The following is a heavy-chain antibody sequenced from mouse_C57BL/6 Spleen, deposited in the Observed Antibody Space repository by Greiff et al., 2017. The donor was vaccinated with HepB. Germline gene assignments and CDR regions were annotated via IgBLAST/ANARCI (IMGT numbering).Heavy chain of an antibody. J-gene: IGHJ4*01. CDR1: GYTFTSYG. Sequence: VKLQQSGAELARPGASVKLSCKASGYTFTSYGISWVKQRTGQGLEWIGEIYPRSGNTYYNEKFKGKATLTADKSSSTAYMELRSLTSEDSAVYFCARRGDYGNFYYYAMDYWGQGTSVTVSS. V-gene: IGHV1-81*01. D-gene: IGHD2-1*01. CDR3: ARRGDYGNFYYYAMDY. CDR2: IYPRSGNT.